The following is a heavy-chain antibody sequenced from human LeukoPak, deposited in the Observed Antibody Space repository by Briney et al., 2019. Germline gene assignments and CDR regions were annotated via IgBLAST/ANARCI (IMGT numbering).Heavy chain of an antibody. CDR2: IYYRGNT. CDR1: GGSISSYY. Sequence: SETLSLTCTVSGGSISSYYWSWIRQPPGKGLEWIGYIYYRGNTNYNPSLKSRVTMSLDTSKNQFSLKVSSVTAADTALYYCARSPYSSGPYYYYYMDVWGKGTTVTISS. CDR3: ARSPYSSGPYYYYYMDV. V-gene: IGHV4-59*12. J-gene: IGHJ6*03. D-gene: IGHD6-19*01.